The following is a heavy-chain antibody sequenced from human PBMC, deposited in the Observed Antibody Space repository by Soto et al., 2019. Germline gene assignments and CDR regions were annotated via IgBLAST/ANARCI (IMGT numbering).Heavy chain of an antibody. CDR3: ARDLGAWKFDY. Sequence: GGSLRLSCAASGFTFSSHAMHWVRQAPGKGLEWVTFILYDGSNQHYADSVKGRFTISRDNSENTLYLQMNSLRGEDTAMYFCARDLGAWKFDYWGQGT. CDR2: ILYDGSNQ. V-gene: IGHV3-30-3*01. CDR1: GFTFSSHA. D-gene: IGHD1-1*01. J-gene: IGHJ4*02.